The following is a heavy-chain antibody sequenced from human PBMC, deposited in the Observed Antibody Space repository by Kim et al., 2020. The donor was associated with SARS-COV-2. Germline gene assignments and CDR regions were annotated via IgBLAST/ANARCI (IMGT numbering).Heavy chain of an antibody. D-gene: IGHD2-2*01. J-gene: IGHJ4*02. CDR2: INHSGST. CDR1: GGSFSGYY. Sequence: SETLSLTCAVYGGSFSGYYWSWIRQPPGKGLEWIGEINHSGSTNYNPSLKSRVTISVDTSKNQFSLKLSSVTAADTAVYYCARGNMRQRDYDYWGQGTLVTVSS. V-gene: IGHV4-34*01. CDR3: ARGNMRQRDYDY.